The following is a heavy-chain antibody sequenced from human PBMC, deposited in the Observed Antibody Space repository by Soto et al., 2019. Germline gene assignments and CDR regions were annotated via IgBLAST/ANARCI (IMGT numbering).Heavy chain of an antibody. D-gene: IGHD1-7*01. Sequence: GGSLRLSCAASGFTFSSYGMHWVRQAPGKGLEWVAVISYDGSNKYYADSVKGRFTISRDNSKNTLYLQMNSLRAEDTAVYYCAKDSITGTTGWLDPWGQGTLVTVYS. CDR1: GFTFSSYG. CDR3: AKDSITGTTGWLDP. V-gene: IGHV3-30*18. J-gene: IGHJ5*02. CDR2: ISYDGSNK.